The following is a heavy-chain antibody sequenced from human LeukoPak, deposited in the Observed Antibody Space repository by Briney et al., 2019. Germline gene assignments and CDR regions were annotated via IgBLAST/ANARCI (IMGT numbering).Heavy chain of an antibody. D-gene: IGHD6-13*01. CDR3: ARGYSSTWLDY. CDR2: ISGYTGNT. V-gene: IGHV1-18*01. Sequence: ASVKVSCKASGYTFTSYDINWVRQATGQGLEWMGWISGYTGNTNYAQKLQGRVTMTPDTSTSTAYMELKSLRSDDTAVYYCARGYSSTWLDYWGQGTLVTVSS. CDR1: GYTFTSYD. J-gene: IGHJ4*02.